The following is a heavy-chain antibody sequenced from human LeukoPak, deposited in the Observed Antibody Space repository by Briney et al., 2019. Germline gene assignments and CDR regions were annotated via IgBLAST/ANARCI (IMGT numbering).Heavy chain of an antibody. V-gene: IGHV1-18*01. D-gene: IGHD3-10*01. J-gene: IGHJ4*02. CDR2: ISAYNGNT. Sequence: ASVTVSCKASGYTFTSYGISWVRQAPGQGLEWMGWISAYNGNTNYAQKLQGRVTMTTDTSTSTAYMELRSLRSDDTAVYYCARDLPGSSGSPSNYWGQGTLVTVSS. CDR3: ARDLPGSSGSPSNY. CDR1: GYTFTSYG.